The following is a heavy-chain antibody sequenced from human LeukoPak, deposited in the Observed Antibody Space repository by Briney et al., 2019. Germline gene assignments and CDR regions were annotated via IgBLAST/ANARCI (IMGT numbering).Heavy chain of an antibody. J-gene: IGHJ4*02. D-gene: IGHD6-19*01. CDR1: GFTFSSYA. Sequence: GGSLRLSCAASGFTFSSYAMSWVRQAPGKGLEWVSAISGSGGSTYYADSVKGRFTTSRDNSKNTLYLQMNSLRAEDTAVYYCAKDPSYSSLYYFDYWGQGTLVTVSS. V-gene: IGHV3-23*01. CDR2: ISGSGGST. CDR3: AKDPSYSSLYYFDY.